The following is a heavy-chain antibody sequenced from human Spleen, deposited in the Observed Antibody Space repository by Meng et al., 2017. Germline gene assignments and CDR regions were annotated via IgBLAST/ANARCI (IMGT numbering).Heavy chain of an antibody. J-gene: IGHJ4*02. V-gene: IGHV3-74*01. Sequence: EVQLVESGGGLVQPGGSLRLSCAASGFTLTNYWMHWVRQAPGKGLVWVSRINRDGTTISYADSVKGRFTISRDNAKNTLFLQMDSLRAEDTALYYCATGAISAYEYWGQGTLVTVSS. CDR3: ATGAISAYEY. CDR2: INRDGTTI. CDR1: GFTLTNYW. D-gene: IGHD1-14*01.